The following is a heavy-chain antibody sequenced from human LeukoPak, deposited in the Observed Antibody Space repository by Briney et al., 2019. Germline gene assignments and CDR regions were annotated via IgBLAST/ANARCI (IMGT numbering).Heavy chain of an antibody. D-gene: IGHD5-24*01. V-gene: IGHV3-66*01. CDR2: IYSGGST. J-gene: IGHJ4*02. CDR3: ARESRWLQADY. Sequence: GGSLRLSCAASGFTVSSNYMSWVCQAPGKGLEWVSVIYSGGSTYYADSVKGRFTISRDNSKNTLYLQMNSLRAEDTAVYYCARESRWLQADYWGQGTLVTVSS. CDR1: GFTVSSNY.